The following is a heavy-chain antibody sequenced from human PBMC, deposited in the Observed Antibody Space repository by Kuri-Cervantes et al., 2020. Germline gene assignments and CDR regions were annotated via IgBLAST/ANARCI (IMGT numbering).Heavy chain of an antibody. D-gene: IGHD6-13*01. V-gene: IGHV3-30*01. CDR3: AKPSWSGYFDY. Sequence: GGSLRLSCAASGFTFSSYAMHWVRQAPGKGLEWVAVISYDGSNKYYADSVKGRFTISRDNSKNTLYLQMNSLRAEDTAVYYCAKPSWSGYFDYWGQGTLVTVSS. CDR1: GFTFSSYA. CDR2: ISYDGSNK. J-gene: IGHJ4*02.